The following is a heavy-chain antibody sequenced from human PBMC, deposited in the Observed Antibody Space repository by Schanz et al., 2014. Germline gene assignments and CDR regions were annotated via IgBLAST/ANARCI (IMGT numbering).Heavy chain of an antibody. CDR1: GFTLSDHF. CDR2: IRKKIDSYRT. D-gene: IGHD1-26*01. J-gene: IGHJ3*01. CDR3: AGLSAACHDSAFDV. Sequence: EVHLVESGGALVQPGGSLRLSCAVSGFTLSDHFVDWVRQAPGKGLEWVGRIRKKIDSYRTECAASVEGRFTFWREESKNSLFLQMNILAADDAAVYCGAGLSAACHDSAFDVWGQGTTVIVSA. V-gene: IGHV3-72*01.